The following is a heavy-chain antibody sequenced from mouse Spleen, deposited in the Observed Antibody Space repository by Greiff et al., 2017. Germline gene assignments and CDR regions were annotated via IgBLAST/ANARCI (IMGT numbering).Heavy chain of an antibody. CDR3: TTSPAYYGNCGLAWFAY. Sequence: EVQLQQSGAELVRPGASVKLSCTASGFNIKDDYMHWVKQRPEQGLEWIGWIDPENGDTEYASKFQGKATISADTSSNTAYLQLSSLTSEDTAVYYCTTSPAYYGNCGLAWFAYWGQGTLVTVSA. CDR1: GFNIKDDY. D-gene: IGHD2-10*01. V-gene: IGHV14-4*01. CDR2: IDPENGDT. J-gene: IGHJ3*01.